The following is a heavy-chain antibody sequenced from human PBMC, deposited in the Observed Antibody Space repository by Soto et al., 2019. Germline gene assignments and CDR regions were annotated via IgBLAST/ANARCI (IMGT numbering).Heavy chain of an antibody. D-gene: IGHD3-3*01. Sequence: SETLSLTCTVSGGSISSGGYYWSWIRQHPGKGLEWIGYIYYSGSTYYNPSLKSRVAISVDTSKNQFSLKLSSVTAADTAVYYCARDAAVWSGYSRDAFDIWGQGTMVTVSS. CDR3: ARDAAVWSGYSRDAFDI. J-gene: IGHJ3*02. CDR1: GGSISSGGYY. V-gene: IGHV4-31*03. CDR2: IYYSGST.